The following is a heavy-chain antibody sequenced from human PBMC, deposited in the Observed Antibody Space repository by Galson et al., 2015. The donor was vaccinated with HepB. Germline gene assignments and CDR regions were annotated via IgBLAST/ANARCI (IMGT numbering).Heavy chain of an antibody. CDR3: VRGDYDILAGDAMDV. D-gene: IGHD3-9*01. J-gene: IGHJ6*02. CDR1: GFIFSTYT. Sequence: SLRLSCATSGFIFSTYTMHWVRQAPGKGLEWVAVISRDSTGRYYADSVRGRFTISRDNPKNTLYLQMYKLRPEDTALYYCVRGDYDILAGDAMDVWGQGTTVIVSS. CDR2: ISRDSTGR. V-gene: IGHV3-30*04.